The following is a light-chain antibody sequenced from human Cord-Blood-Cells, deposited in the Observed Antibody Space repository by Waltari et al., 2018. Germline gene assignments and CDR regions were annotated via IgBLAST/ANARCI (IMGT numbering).Light chain of an antibody. J-gene: IGLJ3*02. CDR1: SSNIGSNY. CDR3: AAWDDSLSGRV. CDR2: RNN. V-gene: IGLV1-47*01. Sequence: QSVLTQPPSASGTPGPRVTIPCSGSSSNIGSNYVYWYQQPPGTAPKLLIYRNNQRPSGVPDRFSGSKSGTSASLAISGLRSEDEADYYCAAWDDSLSGRVFGGGTKLTVL.